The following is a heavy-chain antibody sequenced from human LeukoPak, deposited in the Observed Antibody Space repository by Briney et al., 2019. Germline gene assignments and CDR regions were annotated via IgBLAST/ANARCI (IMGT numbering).Heavy chain of an antibody. J-gene: IGHJ5*02. Sequence: GGSLRLSCAASGFTVSSNYMSWVRQAPGKGLEWVLVIYRGGITYYADSVKGRFTISRDNSKNTLYLQMNSLRAEDTAVYYCARWVRGGDLNWFDPWGQGTLVTVSS. D-gene: IGHD2-21*02. V-gene: IGHV3-66*02. CDR3: ARWVRGGDLNWFDP. CDR1: GFTVSSNY. CDR2: IYRGGIT.